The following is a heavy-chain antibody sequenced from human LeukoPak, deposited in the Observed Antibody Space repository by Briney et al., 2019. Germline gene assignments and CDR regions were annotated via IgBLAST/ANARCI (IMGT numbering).Heavy chain of an antibody. CDR3: MTAAGYNFGQY. V-gene: IGHV3-53*01. Sequence: PGGSLRLSCAASGLTVNNNYMNWVRQAPGKGLVWVSALYIGGNTYYADSVRGRFTISRDNSKNTLYLQMNSLRAEDTAIYYCMTAAGYNFGQYWGQGTLVTVSS. J-gene: IGHJ4*02. CDR2: LYIGGNT. D-gene: IGHD5-18*01. CDR1: GLTVNNNY.